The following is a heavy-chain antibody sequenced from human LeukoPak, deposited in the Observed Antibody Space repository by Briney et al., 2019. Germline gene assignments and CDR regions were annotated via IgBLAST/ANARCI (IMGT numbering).Heavy chain of an antibody. V-gene: IGHV1-58*02. Sequence: ASVKVSCKASGFTFTSSAMQWVRQARGQRLEWIGWIVVGSGNTNYAQKFQERVTITRDMSTSTAYMELSSLRSEATAVYYCAADPALGYCSGGSCYPRPDDAFDIWGQGTMVTVSS. CDR2: IVVGSGNT. CDR3: AADPALGYCSGGSCYPRPDDAFDI. CDR1: GFTFTSSA. J-gene: IGHJ3*02. D-gene: IGHD2-15*01.